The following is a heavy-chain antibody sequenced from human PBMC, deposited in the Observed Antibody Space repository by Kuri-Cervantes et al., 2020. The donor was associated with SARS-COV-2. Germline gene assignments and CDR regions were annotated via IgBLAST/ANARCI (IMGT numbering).Heavy chain of an antibody. V-gene: IGHV3-53*01. D-gene: IGHD1-1*01. CDR2: IYSGGGT. J-gene: IGHJ3*02. CDR1: GFTVSSNY. CDR3: ARRESWKGDFDI. Sequence: GESLEISRAASGFTVSSNYMSWVRQAPGEGLEWVSVIYSGGGTYYADSVKGRFTISRDNYKNTLYLQMNSLRAEDTAVYYCARRESWKGDFDIWGQGTMVTVSS.